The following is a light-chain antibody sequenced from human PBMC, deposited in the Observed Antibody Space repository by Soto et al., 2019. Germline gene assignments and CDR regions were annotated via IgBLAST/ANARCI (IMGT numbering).Light chain of an antibody. V-gene: IGLV2-8*01. J-gene: IGLJ2*01. Sequence: QSALTQPPSASGSPGQSVTISCTGTSSDVGGYNYVSWYQQHPGKAPKLMIYEVSKRPSGVPDRFSGSKSGYTASLTVSGLQAEDEAAYYCSSYAGSNNFDVVFGGGTRVTVL. CDR2: EVS. CDR3: SSYAGSNNFDVV. CDR1: SSDVGGYNY.